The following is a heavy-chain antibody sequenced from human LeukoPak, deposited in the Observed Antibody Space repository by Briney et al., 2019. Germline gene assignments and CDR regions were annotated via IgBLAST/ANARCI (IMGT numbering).Heavy chain of an antibody. CDR1: GFTFSNYA. V-gene: IGHV3-23*01. Sequence: GGSLRLSCAVSGFTFSNYAMSWVRQTPARGLEWVSSINEVGDDTNYVDSVRGRFTVSRDNSKNTLYLQLNSLRAEDTAFYCSRRGPNTGWHFFDHWGPGTLVTVS. CDR3: SRRGPNTGWHFFDH. D-gene: IGHD6-19*01. J-gene: IGHJ5*02. CDR2: INEVGDDT.